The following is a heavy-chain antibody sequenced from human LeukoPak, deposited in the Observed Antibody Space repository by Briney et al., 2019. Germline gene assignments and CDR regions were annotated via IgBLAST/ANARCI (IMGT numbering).Heavy chain of an antibody. D-gene: IGHD1-26*01. V-gene: IGHV3-11*04. CDR2: ISSSGSTI. CDR3: AKDPSGSYYSYYYYYYMDV. J-gene: IGHJ6*03. Sequence: GGSLRLSCAASGFTFSYFYMSWIRQAPGKGLEWVSYISSSGSTIFYADSVKGRFTISRDNAKNSLYLQMNSLRAEDTAVYYCAKDPSGSYYSYYYYYYMDVWGKGTTVTISS. CDR1: GFTFSYFY.